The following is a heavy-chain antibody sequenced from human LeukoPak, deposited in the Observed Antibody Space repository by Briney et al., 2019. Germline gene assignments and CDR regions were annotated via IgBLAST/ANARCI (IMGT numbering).Heavy chain of an antibody. CDR1: GYTFIDHY. D-gene: IGHD3-16*02. CDR3: AKVTFGGIIGGDYFDY. CDR2: INPKTGDT. J-gene: IGHJ4*02. V-gene: IGHV1-2*02. Sequence: GASVKVSCKPSGYTFIDHYIHWVRQAPGQGLEWMAWINPKTGDTNYAPKFQDRITMTRDTSISTAYMELSSLISDDTAVYYCAKVTFGGIIGGDYFDYWGQGTLVTVSS.